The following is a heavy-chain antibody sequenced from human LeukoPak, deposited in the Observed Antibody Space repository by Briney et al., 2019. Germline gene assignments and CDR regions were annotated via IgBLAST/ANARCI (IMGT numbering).Heavy chain of an antibody. D-gene: IGHD2-2*01. Sequence: PGGSLRLSCAASGFTFSSYAMTWVRQAPGKGLEWVSGIGGSGSHTYYADSVKGRFTISRDNSKNTLHLQMNSLRAEDTAIYYCAKDLLDKTGQFQLLLQGFPDAFDIWGQGTMVTVSS. CDR2: IGGSGSHT. V-gene: IGHV3-23*01. CDR3: AKDLLDKTGQFQLLLQGFPDAFDI. J-gene: IGHJ3*02. CDR1: GFTFSSYA.